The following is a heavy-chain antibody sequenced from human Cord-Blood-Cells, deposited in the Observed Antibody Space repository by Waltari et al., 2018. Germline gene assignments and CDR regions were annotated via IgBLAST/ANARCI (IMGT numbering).Heavy chain of an antibody. V-gene: IGHV4-39*01. Sequence: QLQLQESGPGLVKPSETLSLTCTVSGGSISSSSYYWGWIREPPGKGLEWIGCIYYSGSTYYTPSLQSRVTISVDPSKNQFSLKLSSVTAADTAVYYCARFMVRGVIFDYWGQGTLVTVSS. CDR1: GGSISSSSYY. CDR3: ARFMVRGVIFDY. J-gene: IGHJ4*02. D-gene: IGHD3-10*01. CDR2: IYYSGST.